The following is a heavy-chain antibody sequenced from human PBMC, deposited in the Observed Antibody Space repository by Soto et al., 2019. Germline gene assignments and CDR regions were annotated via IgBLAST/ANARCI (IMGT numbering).Heavy chain of an antibody. D-gene: IGHD2-2*01. J-gene: IGHJ4*02. CDR1: GGSISSGDYY. V-gene: IGHV4-30-4*01. CDR3: ARARGGVPAAMLIDY. Sequence: QVQLQESGPGLVKPSQTLSLTCTVSGGSISSGDYYWSWIRQPPGKGLEWIGYIYYSGTTYYNLSLKSRVTISVDTSKNQFSLKLSSVTAADTAVYYCARARGGVPAAMLIDYWGQGTLVTVSS. CDR2: IYYSGTT.